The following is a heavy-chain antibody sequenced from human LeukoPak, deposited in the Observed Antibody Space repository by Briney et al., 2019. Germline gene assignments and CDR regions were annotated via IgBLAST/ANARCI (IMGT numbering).Heavy chain of an antibody. D-gene: IGHD1-7*01. V-gene: IGHV3-23*01. CDR2: ISPSGDIT. J-gene: IGHJ4*02. Sequence: GGSLRLSCAGSGFSFSSHGMNWVRQAPGKGLEWVSGISPSGDITYYTDSVRGRFTISRDNFKNTLSLQVNSLRAEDTAMYYCAKAILELRYYFDYWGQGTLVTVSS. CDR1: GFSFSSHG. CDR3: AKAILELRYYFDY.